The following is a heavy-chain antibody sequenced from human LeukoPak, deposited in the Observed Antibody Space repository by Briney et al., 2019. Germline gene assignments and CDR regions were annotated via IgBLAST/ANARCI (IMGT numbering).Heavy chain of an antibody. J-gene: IGHJ4*02. CDR2: ISSSSSYI. CDR3: AKGYCSSTSCPSDY. CDR1: GFTFSSYS. V-gene: IGHV3-21*01. D-gene: IGHD2-2*01. Sequence: GGSLRLSCAASGFTFSSYSMNWVRQAPGKGLEWVSSISSSSSYIYYADSVKGRFTISRDNAKNSLYLQMNSLRAEDTAVYYCAKGYCSSTSCPSDYGGQGTLVTVSA.